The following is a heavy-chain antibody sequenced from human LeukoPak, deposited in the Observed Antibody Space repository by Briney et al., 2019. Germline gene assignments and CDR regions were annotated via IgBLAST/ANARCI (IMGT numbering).Heavy chain of an antibody. J-gene: IGHJ3*02. D-gene: IGHD3-22*01. CDR3: AREYGYDSSGYYRVGAFDI. CDR1: GFTFSSYW. Sequence: GGSLRLSCAASGFTFSSYWMSWVRQAPGKGLEWVANIKQDGSEKYYVDSVKGRFTISRDNAKNSLYLQMNSLRAEDTAVYYCAREYGYDSSGYYRVGAFDIWGQGTMVTVSS. CDR2: IKQDGSEK. V-gene: IGHV3-7*03.